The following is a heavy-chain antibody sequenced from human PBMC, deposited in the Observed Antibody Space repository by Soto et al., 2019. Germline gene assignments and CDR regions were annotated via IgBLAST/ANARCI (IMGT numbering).Heavy chain of an antibody. CDR3: ACIFSGGSSYGFYYYGMDV. V-gene: IGHV4-39*01. CDR2: IFYSGST. Sequence: SETLSLTCTVSGDSISSSRYYWGWFRQPPGKGLEWIGSIFYSGSTYYNPSLKSRVTISVDTSKNQFSLKLSSVTAADTAVYYCACIFSGGSSYGFYYYGMDVWGQGTTVT. CDR1: GDSISSSRYY. J-gene: IGHJ6*02. D-gene: IGHD5-18*01.